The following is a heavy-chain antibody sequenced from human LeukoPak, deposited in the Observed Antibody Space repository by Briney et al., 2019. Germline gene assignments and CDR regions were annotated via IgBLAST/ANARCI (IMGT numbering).Heavy chain of an antibody. Sequence: PGGSLRLSCAASGFTFSSYWMTWARQAPGKGREWVANIRQDGGVKYYMDSAKGRFTLSRDNAKSSLYLQMNSLRVEDTAMYFCARTVVVVVGASDYFDYWGQGTLVTVSS. CDR3: ARTVVVVVGASDYFDY. D-gene: IGHD2-2*01. CDR1: GFTFSSYW. J-gene: IGHJ4*02. V-gene: IGHV3-7*03. CDR2: IRQDGGVK.